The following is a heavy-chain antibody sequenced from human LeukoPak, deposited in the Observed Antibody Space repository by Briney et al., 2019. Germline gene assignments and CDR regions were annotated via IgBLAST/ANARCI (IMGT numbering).Heavy chain of an antibody. D-gene: IGHD2-2*01. CDR3: ARGQCSSPSCYPGNYYYYYYMDV. Sequence: GGSLRLSCAACGFTFSTYSMNWVRQAPGKGLEWVSYISSGSSTIYYADSVKGRFTISRDNAKNSLYLQMNSLGAEDTAVYYCARGQCSSPSCYPGNYYYYYYMDVWGKGTTVTVSS. CDR2: ISSGSSTI. V-gene: IGHV3-48*04. J-gene: IGHJ6*03. CDR1: GFTFSTYS.